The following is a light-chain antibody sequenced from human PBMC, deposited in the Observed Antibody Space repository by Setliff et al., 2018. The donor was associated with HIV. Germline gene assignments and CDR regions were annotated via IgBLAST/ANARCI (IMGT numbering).Light chain of an antibody. CDR3: SSYAGSSNMI. V-gene: IGLV2-8*01. J-gene: IGLJ2*01. Sequence: SVLTQPPSASGSPGQSVTISCTGTSGDVGGYNYVSWYQQHPGKAPQVMIYEVNKRPSGVPDRFSGSKSGNTASLTVSGLQADDEADYYCSSYAGSSNMIFGGGTKVTVL. CDR1: SGDVGGYNY. CDR2: EVN.